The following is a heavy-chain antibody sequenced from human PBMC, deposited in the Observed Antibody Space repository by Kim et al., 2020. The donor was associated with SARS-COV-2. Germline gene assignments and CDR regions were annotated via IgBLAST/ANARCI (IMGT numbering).Heavy chain of an antibody. Sequence: ASVKVSCKASGYTFTSYDINWVRQATGQGLEWMGWMNPNSGNTGYAQKFQGRVTMTRNTYISTAYMEPSSLRSEDTAVYYCVRWDGVFGVVMIGYYYYGMDVWGQGTTVTVSS. D-gene: IGHD3-3*01. V-gene: IGHV1-8*01. CDR3: VRWDGVFGVVMIGYYYYGMDV. J-gene: IGHJ6*02. CDR1: GYTFTSYD. CDR2: MNPNSGNT.